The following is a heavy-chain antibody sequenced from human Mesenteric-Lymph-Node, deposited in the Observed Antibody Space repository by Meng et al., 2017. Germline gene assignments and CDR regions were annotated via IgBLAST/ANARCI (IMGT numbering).Heavy chain of an antibody. D-gene: IGHD3-10*01. CDR2: IHHRGSS. CDR3: LRGSGGSV. J-gene: IGHJ1*01. Sequence: LSPTCAXXXDSLTHHSWWDWVSQPPGKGLTWIGEIHHRGSSAYNPSLKSRVSMSIDKSKNQFSLKLTSVTAADTAVYHCLRGSGGSVWGQGTLVTVSS. V-gene: IGHV4-4*02. CDR1: XDSLTHHSW.